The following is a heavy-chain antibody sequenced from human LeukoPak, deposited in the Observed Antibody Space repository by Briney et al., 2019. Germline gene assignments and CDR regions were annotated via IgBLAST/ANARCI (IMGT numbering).Heavy chain of an antibody. CDR2: ISYDGSNK. CDR3: AKGGIVVVVAANWFDP. CDR1: GYTFSSYG. Sequence: GRSLRLSCADSGYTFSSYGMHWVRQAPGKGLEWVEVISYDGSNKYYADSVKGRFTISRDNSKNTLYLQMNSLRAEDTAVYYCAKGGIVVVVAANWFDPWGQGTLVTVSS. V-gene: IGHV3-30*18. J-gene: IGHJ5*02. D-gene: IGHD2-15*01.